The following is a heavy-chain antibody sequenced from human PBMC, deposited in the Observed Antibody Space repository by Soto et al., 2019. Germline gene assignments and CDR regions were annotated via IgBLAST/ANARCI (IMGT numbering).Heavy chain of an antibody. CDR2: IKHDGSEK. Sequence: PGGSLRLSCAASGFTFSSYWMSWVRQAPGKGLEWVANIKHDGSEKYCVDSVKGRFTISRDNAEKSLYLQMNGLRDEDTAVYYCARYRSPYGTSCASLGYWGQGTVVTVSS. J-gene: IGHJ4*02. D-gene: IGHD6-6*01. V-gene: IGHV3-7*01. CDR3: ARYRSPYGTSCASLGY. CDR1: GFTFSSYW.